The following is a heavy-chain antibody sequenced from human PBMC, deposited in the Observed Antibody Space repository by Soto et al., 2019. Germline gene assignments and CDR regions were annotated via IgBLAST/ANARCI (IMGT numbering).Heavy chain of an antibody. Sequence: EVQLLESGGGLVQPGGSLRLSCAASGFTFSSYAMSWVRQAPGKGLEWVSAISGSGGSTYYADSVKGRFTISRDNSKNTLYQQMNSLRAKDTAVYYCANPAGSAVAGSRVDYWGQGTLVTVSS. CDR2: ISGSGGST. D-gene: IGHD6-19*01. CDR3: ANPAGSAVAGSRVDY. CDR1: GFTFSSYA. V-gene: IGHV3-23*01. J-gene: IGHJ4*02.